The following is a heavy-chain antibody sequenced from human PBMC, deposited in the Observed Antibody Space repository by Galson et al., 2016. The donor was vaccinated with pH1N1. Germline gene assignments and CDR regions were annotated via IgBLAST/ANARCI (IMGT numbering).Heavy chain of an antibody. CDR3: ARVCYSGYAGGRLDF. D-gene: IGHD4-11*01. CDR1: GYTFSTYS. V-gene: IGHV1-46*01. J-gene: IGHJ4*02. Sequence: SVKVSCKESGYTFSTYSMHWVRQAPGQGLEWVGIINPSGNTTNYAQKFQGRVTLTRDTSASTVYMELSSLRSDDTAVYYCARVCYSGYAGGRLDFWGQGTLVTVSS. CDR2: INPSGNTT.